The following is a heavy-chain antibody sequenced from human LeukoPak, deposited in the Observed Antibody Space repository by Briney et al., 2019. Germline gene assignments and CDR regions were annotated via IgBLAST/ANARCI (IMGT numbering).Heavy chain of an antibody. Sequence: SVKVSCKASGYTFTSYYMHWVRQAPGQGLEWMGGIIPIFGTANYAQKFQGRVTITADKSTSTAYMELSSLRSEDTAVYYCARGPAGIAVLFGYWGQGTLVTVSS. CDR3: ARGPAGIAVLFGY. V-gene: IGHV1-69*06. CDR1: GYTFTSYY. CDR2: IIPIFGTA. D-gene: IGHD6-19*01. J-gene: IGHJ4*02.